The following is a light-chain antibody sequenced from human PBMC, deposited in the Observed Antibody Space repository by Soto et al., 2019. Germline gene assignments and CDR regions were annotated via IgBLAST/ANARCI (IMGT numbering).Light chain of an antibody. CDR1: QSISTR. V-gene: IGKV1-5*01. CDR3: QQYNSYST. CDR2: DAS. Sequence: DIPITQPLATLLASDGDRVTITCRASQSISTRLAWYQQKPGKAPKLLIYDASSLESGVPSRFSGSASGTEFTLTISSLQPDDFATYYCQQYNSYSTFGQGTKVDIK. J-gene: IGKJ1*01.